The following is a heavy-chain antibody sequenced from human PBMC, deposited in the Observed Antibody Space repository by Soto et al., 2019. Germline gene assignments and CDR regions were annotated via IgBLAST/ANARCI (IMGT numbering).Heavy chain of an antibody. Sequence: PGESLKISCKGSGYSFTSYWISWVRQMPGKGLEWMGRIDPSDSYTNYSPSLQAHVTISADKSISTAYLQWSGLEASDTAMYYCARRGSGWYNWFDPWGQGTLVTVSS. CDR3: ARRGSGWYNWFDP. V-gene: IGHV5-10-1*01. J-gene: IGHJ5*02. CDR2: IDPSDSYT. CDR1: GYSFTSYW. D-gene: IGHD6-19*01.